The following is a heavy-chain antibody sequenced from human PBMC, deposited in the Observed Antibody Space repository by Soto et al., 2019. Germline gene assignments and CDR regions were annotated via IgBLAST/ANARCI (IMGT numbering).Heavy chain of an antibody. Sequence: DVQLLESGGGLAQRGGSLRLSCAAYGFSFSTYGMTWVRQAPGKGLEWVSYGGSGGSTYYADSVKGRFTISRDNSKNTLYLQMNSLRAEDTAVYYCVKFRGRAYHYYYMDVWGNGTTVTISS. CDR1: GFSFSTYG. D-gene: IGHD3-16*01. J-gene: IGHJ6*03. CDR3: VKFRGRAYHYYYMDV. CDR2: YGGSGGST. V-gene: IGHV3-23*01.